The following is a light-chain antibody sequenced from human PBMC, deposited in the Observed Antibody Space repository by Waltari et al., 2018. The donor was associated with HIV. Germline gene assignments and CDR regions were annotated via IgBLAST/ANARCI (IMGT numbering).Light chain of an antibody. CDR2: EVT. CDR3: CSYAGFSTYVL. Sequence: QSALPQPASVSGSPGQSITISCTGTSTDGGRYDLVSWYQQHPGKAPKLMIYEVTKRPSGVSNRFSGSKSGNTASLTISGLQAEDEADYYCCSYAGFSTYVLFGGGTKLTVL. CDR1: STDGGRYDL. J-gene: IGLJ2*01. V-gene: IGLV2-23*02.